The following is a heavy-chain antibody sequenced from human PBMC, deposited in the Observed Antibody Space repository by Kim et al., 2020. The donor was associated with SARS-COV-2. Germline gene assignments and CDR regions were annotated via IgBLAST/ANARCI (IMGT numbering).Heavy chain of an antibody. CDR3: ATSRAGEYYFDY. CDR1: GGSISSSSYY. J-gene: IGHJ4*02. Sequence: SETLSLTCTVSGGSISSSSYYWGWIRQPPGKGLEWIGSIYYSGSTYYNPSLKSRVTISVDTSKNQFSLKLSSVTAADTAVYYCATSRAGEYYFDYWGQGTLVTVSS. V-gene: IGHV4-39*01. D-gene: IGHD3-10*01. CDR2: IYYSGST.